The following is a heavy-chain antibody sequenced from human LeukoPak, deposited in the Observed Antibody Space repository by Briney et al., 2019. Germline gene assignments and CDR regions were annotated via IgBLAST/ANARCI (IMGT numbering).Heavy chain of an antibody. D-gene: IGHD3-10*01. J-gene: IGHJ6*03. CDR2: IYSGGRT. Sequence: GGSLRLSCAASGFTVSSNYMSWVRQAPGKGLEWVSVIYSGGRTYYGDSVKSRFTFSRDNSKSTLYLQMNSLRAEDTAVYYCARVLSGRGSLYSYYYYMDVWGKGTTVTISS. CDR1: GFTVSSNY. V-gene: IGHV3-53*01. CDR3: ARVLSGRGSLYSYYYYMDV.